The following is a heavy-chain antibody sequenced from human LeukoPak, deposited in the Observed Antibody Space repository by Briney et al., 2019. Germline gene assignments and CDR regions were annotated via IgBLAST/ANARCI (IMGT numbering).Heavy chain of an antibody. V-gene: IGHV1-69*04. CDR3: ARVPYSTQLVAWFDP. CDR2: IIPIFGVA. Sequence: SVKVSCKASGGTFSSYAISWVRQAPGQGLEWMGRIIPIFGVANYAQKFQGRVTITADKSTSTAYMELSSLRSEDTAVYYCARVPYSTQLVAWFDPWGQGTLVTVSS. CDR1: GGTFSSYA. D-gene: IGHD6-6*01. J-gene: IGHJ5*02.